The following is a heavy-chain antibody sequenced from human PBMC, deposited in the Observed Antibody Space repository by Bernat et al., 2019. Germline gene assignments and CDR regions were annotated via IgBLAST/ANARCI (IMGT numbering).Heavy chain of an antibody. Sequence: EMQLVESGGGLVQSGGSLRLSCTASGFTFSKYSMNWVRQAPGKGLEWVAYISSSSSTIFYADSVKGRFTISRDNAKNSLYLQMNSLRAEDTAVYYCAKGGGYSYGMDYWGQGTLVTVSS. J-gene: IGHJ4*02. V-gene: IGHV3-48*01. CDR1: GFTFSKYS. CDR2: ISSSSSTI. D-gene: IGHD5-18*01. CDR3: AKGGGYSYGMDY.